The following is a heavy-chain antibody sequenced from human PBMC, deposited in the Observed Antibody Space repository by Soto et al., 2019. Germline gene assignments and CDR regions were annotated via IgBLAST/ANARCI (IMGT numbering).Heavy chain of an antibody. CDR3: TRALEGWLQFPSQLDY. CDR2: IYYSGST. D-gene: IGHD5-12*01. J-gene: IGHJ4*02. CDR1: GGSISSYY. Sequence: SETLSLTCTVSGGSISSYYWSWIRQPPGKGLEWIGYIYYSGSTNYNPSLKSRVTISVDTSKNQFSLKLSSVTAADTAVYYCTRALEGWLQFPSQLDYWGQGTLVTVSS. V-gene: IGHV4-59*01.